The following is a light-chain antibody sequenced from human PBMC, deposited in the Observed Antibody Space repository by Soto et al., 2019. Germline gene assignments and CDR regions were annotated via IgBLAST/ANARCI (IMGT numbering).Light chain of an antibody. CDR1: QGISNY. Sequence: DIQMTQSPSSLSASVGDRVTITCRASQGISNYLAWYQQKLGKVPKLLIYAASTLESGVPSRFSGSGSGTDFTLTISSLQPEDVASYYCQKYNSALPGFGQGTRLEIK. J-gene: IGKJ5*01. CDR3: QKYNSALPG. CDR2: AAS. V-gene: IGKV1-27*01.